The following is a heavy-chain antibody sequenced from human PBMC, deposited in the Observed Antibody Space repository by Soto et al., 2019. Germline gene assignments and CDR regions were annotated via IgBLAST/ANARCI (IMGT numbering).Heavy chain of an antibody. CDR2: IYHSGST. CDR3: ARDWATGFYQLDS. Sequence: PSETLSLTCAVSGYSISSGYYWGWIRQPPGKGLEWIGSIYHSGSTYYNLSLKSRVTISSDASKNQISLKLSSVTAADTALYYCARDWATGFYQLDSWGQGTLVTVSS. J-gene: IGHJ4*02. CDR1: GYSISSGYY. V-gene: IGHV4-38-2*01. D-gene: IGHD2-2*01.